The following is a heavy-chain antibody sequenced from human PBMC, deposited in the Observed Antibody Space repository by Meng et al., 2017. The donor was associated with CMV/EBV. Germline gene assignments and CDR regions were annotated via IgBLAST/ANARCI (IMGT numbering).Heavy chain of an antibody. CDR3: ASEVGATTAFDY. CDR2: IYHSGST. Sequence: CAVSGGSISSSNWWSWVRQPPGKGLEWIGEIYHSGSTNHKPSLKSRVTISVDKSKNQFSLKLSSVTAADTAVYYCASEVGATTAFDYWGQGTLVTVSS. CDR1: GGSISSSNW. V-gene: IGHV4-4*02. D-gene: IGHD1-26*01. J-gene: IGHJ4*02.